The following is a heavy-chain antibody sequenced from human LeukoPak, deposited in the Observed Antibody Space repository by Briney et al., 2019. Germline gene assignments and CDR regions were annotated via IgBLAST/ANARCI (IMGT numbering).Heavy chain of an antibody. D-gene: IGHD3-22*01. CDR2: IYYSGST. CDR3: ARHASSGYYYNY. V-gene: IGHV4-59*08. Sequence: PSETLSLTCTVSGGSISSYYWSWIRQPPGKGLEWIGYIYYSGSTNYNPSLKSRVTISVDTSKNQFSLKLSSVTAADTAVYYCARHASSGYYYNYWGQGTLVTVSS. J-gene: IGHJ4*02. CDR1: GGSISSYY.